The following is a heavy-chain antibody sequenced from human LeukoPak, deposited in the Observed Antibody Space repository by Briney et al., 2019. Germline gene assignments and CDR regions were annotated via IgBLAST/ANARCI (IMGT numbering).Heavy chain of an antibody. CDR2: IYSGGNT. Sequence: GGSLRLSCAASGFTVSNNYMNWVRQAPGKGLEWVSVIYSGGNTYYADSVKGRFTISRDNSKNTLFLQMNSLRAEDTAVYYCASQYSSSWSFDYWGQGTLVTVSS. CDR3: ASQYSSSWSFDY. V-gene: IGHV3-53*01. J-gene: IGHJ4*02. CDR1: GFTVSNNY. D-gene: IGHD6-13*01.